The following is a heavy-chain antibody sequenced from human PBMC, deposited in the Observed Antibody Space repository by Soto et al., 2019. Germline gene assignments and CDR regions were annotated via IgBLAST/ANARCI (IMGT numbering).Heavy chain of an antibody. CDR3: AAQPGSSDGLPVDY. Sequence: QVQLVQSGAEVKKPGSSVKVSCKASGGTFSSYTISWVRQAPGQGLEWMGRIIPILGIANYAQKFQGRVTIAADKSTRSSYRELSSLRSEDTAVYYCAAQPGSSDGLPVDYWGQGTLVTVSS. V-gene: IGHV1-69*02. CDR2: IIPILGIA. J-gene: IGHJ4*02. CDR1: GGTFSSYT. D-gene: IGHD5-18*01.